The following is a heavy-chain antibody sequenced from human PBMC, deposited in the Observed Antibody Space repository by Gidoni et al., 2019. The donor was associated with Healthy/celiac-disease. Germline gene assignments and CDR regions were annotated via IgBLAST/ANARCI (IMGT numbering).Heavy chain of an antibody. CDR1: GFTFSCSA. D-gene: IGHD3-22*01. CDR3: TRLETYYYDSSGYYYGDY. Sequence: EVQLVESGGGLVQPGGSLKLSCAASGFTFSCSAMHWVRQASGKGLEWGGRIRSKANSYATAYAASVKGRFTISRDDSKNTAYLQMNSLKTEDTAVYYCTRLETYYYDSSGYYYGDYWGQGTLVTVSS. CDR2: IRSKANSYAT. V-gene: IGHV3-73*02. J-gene: IGHJ4*02.